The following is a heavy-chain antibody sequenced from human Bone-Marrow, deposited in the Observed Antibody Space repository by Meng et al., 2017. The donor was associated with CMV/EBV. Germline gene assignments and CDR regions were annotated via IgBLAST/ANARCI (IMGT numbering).Heavy chain of an antibody. V-gene: IGHV1-18*01. Sequence: ASVKVSCKASGYTFTSYGISWVRQAPGQGLEWMGWISAYNGNTNYAQKLQGRVTMTTDTSTSTAYMELRSLRSDDTAVYYCASSSSSAPYYYYGMDVWGQGTTVTVSS. CDR1: GYTFTSYG. CDR2: ISAYNGNT. CDR3: ASSSSSAPYYYYGMDV. D-gene: IGHD6-6*01. J-gene: IGHJ6*02.